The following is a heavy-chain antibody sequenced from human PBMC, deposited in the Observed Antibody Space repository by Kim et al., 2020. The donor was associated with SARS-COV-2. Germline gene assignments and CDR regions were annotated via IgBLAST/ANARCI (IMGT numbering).Heavy chain of an antibody. D-gene: IGHD2-21*02. CDR2: IIAGNGNT. V-gene: IGHV1-3*01. CDR1: GYTFTSYA. Sequence: ASVKVSCKASGYTFTSYAMHWVRQAPGQRLEWMGWIIAGNGNTKYSQKFQGRVTITRDTSASTAYMGLSSLRSEDATVYYCARPKNVVTATGWLYYGMDVWGQGTTVTVSS. CDR3: ARPKNVVTATGWLYYGMDV. J-gene: IGHJ6*02.